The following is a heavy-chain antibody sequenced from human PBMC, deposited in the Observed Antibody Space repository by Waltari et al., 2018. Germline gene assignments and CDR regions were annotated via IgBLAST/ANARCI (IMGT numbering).Heavy chain of an antibody. V-gene: IGHV3-48*01. D-gene: IGHD5-12*01. CDR1: GFTFSTYN. J-gene: IGHJ3*02. Sequence: EVHLVASGGGLVQPGESLRLSCAASGFTFSTYNMNWVRQAPGKGLEWFSYISSTTTTYYADYVKGRFTISRDNAKNSLYLQMNSLRAEDTALYYCARGRNGYIQDVFDIWGQGTMVSVSS. CDR3: ARGRNGYIQDVFDI. CDR2: ISSTTTT.